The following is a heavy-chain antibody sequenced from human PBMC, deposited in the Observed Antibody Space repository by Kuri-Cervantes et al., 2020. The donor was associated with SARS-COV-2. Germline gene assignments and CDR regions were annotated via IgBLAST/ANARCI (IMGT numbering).Heavy chain of an antibody. CDR2: ISAYNGNT. Sequence: GGSLRLSCKASGYTFTSYGISWVRQAPGQGLEWMGWISAYNGNTNYGQKLQGRVTMTTDTPTSTAYMELRSLRSDDTAVYYCARSLVVPAANWFDPWGQGTLVTVSS. J-gene: IGHJ5*02. CDR3: ARSLVVPAANWFDP. V-gene: IGHV1-18*01. D-gene: IGHD2-2*01. CDR1: GYTFTSYG.